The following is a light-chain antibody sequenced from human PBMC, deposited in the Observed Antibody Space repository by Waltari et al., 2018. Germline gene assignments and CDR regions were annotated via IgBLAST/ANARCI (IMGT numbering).Light chain of an antibody. J-gene: IGLJ3*02. V-gene: IGLV8-61*01. Sequence: QSVVTQAPSFSVSPGVTVTLPCCLSFFSFPPIHFSTWYQQTPGQAPRTLIYSTNTRSSGVPDRFSGSILGNKAALTITGAQADDESDYYCVLYMGSGSWVFGGGTKLTVL. CDR1: FFSFPPIHF. CDR3: VLYMGSGSWV. CDR2: STN.